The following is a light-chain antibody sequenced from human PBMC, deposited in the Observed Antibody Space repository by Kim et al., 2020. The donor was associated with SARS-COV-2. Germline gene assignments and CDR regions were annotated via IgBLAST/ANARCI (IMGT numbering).Light chain of an antibody. V-gene: IGKV2-28*01. CDR3: KQVLTTPLN. Sequence: DVVMTQSPLSLAVTPGEPASISCRSSQSLLSSSGYVYVDWYLQKPGQSPQLLIYLASNRASGGPDRFSGSGSGTDFTLTISRVEDDDVGLYYWKQVLTTPLNFGGGTKVDIK. J-gene: IGKJ4*01. CDR2: LAS. CDR1: QSLLSSSGYVY.